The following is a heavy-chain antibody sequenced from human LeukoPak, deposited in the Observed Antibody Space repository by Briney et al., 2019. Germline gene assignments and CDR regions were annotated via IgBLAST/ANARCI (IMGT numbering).Heavy chain of an antibody. J-gene: IGHJ4*02. CDR2: IKQDGSEK. D-gene: IGHD4-17*01. CDR1: GFTFSSYW. CDR3: TTILFDYGDYFDY. V-gene: IGHV3-7*05. Sequence: PGGSLRLSCAASGFTFSSYWMSWVRQAPGKGLEWVANIKQDGSEKYYVDSVKGRFTISRDNAKNSLYLQMNSLKTEDTAVYYCTTILFDYGDYFDYWGQGTLVTVSS.